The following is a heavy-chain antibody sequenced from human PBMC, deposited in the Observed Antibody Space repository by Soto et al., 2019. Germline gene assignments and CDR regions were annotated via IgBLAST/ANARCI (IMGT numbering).Heavy chain of an antibody. V-gene: IGHV3-23*01. J-gene: IGHJ6*03. Sequence: GGSLRLSCAASGFTFSSYAMSWVRQAPGKGLEWVSAISGSGGSKYYADSVKGRFTISRDNSKNTLYLQMNSLRAEDTAVYYCAKVMVEDYYYMDVWGKGTTVTVSS. CDR2: ISGSGGSK. D-gene: IGHD2-8*01. CDR3: AKVMVEDYYYMDV. CDR1: GFTFSSYA.